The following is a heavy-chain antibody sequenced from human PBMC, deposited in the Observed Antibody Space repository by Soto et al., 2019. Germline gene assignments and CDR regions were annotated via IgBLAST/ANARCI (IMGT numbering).Heavy chain of an antibody. Sequence: QVQVVESGGGVGQPGRSLRLSCAASGFTFSSFGMHWVRQAPGKGLEWVSLIWYDGSKKSYGDSVKGRFTISRDNSRNTVYLQMNSLRADDTAVYYCARDASYYSLWSGYSPSRHGMDVWGQGTTVTVSS. D-gene: IGHD3-3*01. CDR2: IWYDGSKK. CDR3: ARDASYYSLWSGYSPSRHGMDV. V-gene: IGHV3-33*01. CDR1: GFTFSSFG. J-gene: IGHJ6*02.